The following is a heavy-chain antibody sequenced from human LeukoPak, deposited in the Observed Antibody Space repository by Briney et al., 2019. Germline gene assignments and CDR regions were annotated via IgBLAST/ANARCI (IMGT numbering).Heavy chain of an antibody. D-gene: IGHD3-22*01. Sequence: ASVRVSCKVSGYTLSDFSMHWVRQAPGKGLEWLGGFDREGDEPIYAQKFQGRVRMTGDTSTDTAYMELSALRSEDTAVYYCATLDFYYDSSGRPLPPDWGQGTLVTVSS. CDR2: FDREGDEP. CDR1: GYTLSDFS. V-gene: IGHV1-24*01. CDR3: ATLDFYYDSSGRPLPPD. J-gene: IGHJ4*02.